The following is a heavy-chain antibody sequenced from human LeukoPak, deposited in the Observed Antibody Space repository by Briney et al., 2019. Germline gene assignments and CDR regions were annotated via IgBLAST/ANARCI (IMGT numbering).Heavy chain of an antibody. V-gene: IGHV3-30*18. J-gene: IGHJ4*02. CDR2: ISYDGSNK. CDR3: AKLNRGGNNTAMVDY. CDR1: GFTFSSYG. D-gene: IGHD5-18*01. Sequence: PGGSLRLSCAASGFTFSSYGMHWVRQAPGKGLEWVAVISYDGSNKYYADSVKGRFTISRDNSKNTLYLQMNSLRAEDTAVYYCAKLNRGGNNTAMVDYWGQGTLVTVSS.